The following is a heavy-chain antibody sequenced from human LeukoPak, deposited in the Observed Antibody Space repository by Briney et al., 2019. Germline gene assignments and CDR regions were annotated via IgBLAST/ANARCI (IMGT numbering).Heavy chain of an antibody. J-gene: IGHJ4*02. V-gene: IGHV3-73*01. D-gene: IGHD3-22*01. CDR2: IRCKANSYAT. CDR3: SRPSYDSSVSGVVY. Sequence: PGGSLKLSCATSGFTFTGSAIHWVRQASGKGLEWIGRIRCKANSYATTDVASVIGRFTISRDDSKNTAYLQMNSLKTEDAAVYYCSRPSYDSSVSGVVYWGQEALVTVSS. CDR1: GFTFTGSA.